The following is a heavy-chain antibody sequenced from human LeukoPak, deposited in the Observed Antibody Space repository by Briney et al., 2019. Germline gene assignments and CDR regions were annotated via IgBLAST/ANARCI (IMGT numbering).Heavy chain of an antibody. J-gene: IGHJ5*02. D-gene: IGHD2-15*01. CDR2: IKQDGGEI. CDR3: ARDPRNVGLAP. Sequence: PGGSLRLSCAASGFTFSRYWMSWVRQVPRKGLEWVANIKQDGGEIYYVDSVKGRFTISRDNAKNSLYLQMNSLRAEDTAVYYCARDPRNVGLAPWGQGTLVTVSS. CDR1: GFTFSRYW. V-gene: IGHV3-7*03.